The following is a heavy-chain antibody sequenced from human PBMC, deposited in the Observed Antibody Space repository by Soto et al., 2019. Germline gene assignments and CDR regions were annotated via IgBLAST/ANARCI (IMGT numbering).Heavy chain of an antibody. CDR3: ASRDPGTSVDY. V-gene: IGHV4-4*02. CDR1: GGSFTSNNW. Sequence: SETLSLTCAGSGGSFTSNNWWTWVRQPPGQGLEWIGEIYRTGSTNYNPSLKSRVTISLDKSENQFSLKVTSLTAADTAVYYCASRDPGTSVDYWGQGTLVTVSS. D-gene: IGHD1-7*01. J-gene: IGHJ4*02. CDR2: IYRTGST.